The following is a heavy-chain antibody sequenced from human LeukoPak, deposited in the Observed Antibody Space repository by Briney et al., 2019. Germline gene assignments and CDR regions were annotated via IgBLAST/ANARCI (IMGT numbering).Heavy chain of an antibody. D-gene: IGHD1-14*01. V-gene: IGHV3-30*02. J-gene: IGHJ4*02. CDR2: IQFDRTNK. Sequence: GGSLRLSCAASGFTFSSYGMHWVRQAPGKGLEWGAFIQFDRTNKRYADSVKGRFTISRDNSKNTLYLQMNSVRAEETAVYYCAKDGPRGPMRAYYFDYWGQGTLVAVSS. CDR1: GFTFSSYG. CDR3: AKDGPRGPMRAYYFDY.